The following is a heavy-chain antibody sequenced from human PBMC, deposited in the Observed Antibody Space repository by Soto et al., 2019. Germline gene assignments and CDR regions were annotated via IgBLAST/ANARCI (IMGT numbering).Heavy chain of an antibody. V-gene: IGHV3-11*06. CDR2: ISPKSTYR. D-gene: IGHD2-15*01. CDR3: TRGGGGGRSEH. Sequence: GGSLRLSCATSGFPFSDYYMSWIRQAPGKGLEWLSHISPKSTYRNYADSVKGRFTISRDNTKSSLFLQMNSLGVEDTAVYYCTRGGGGGRSEHRGPGVLVTVSS. J-gene: IGHJ1*01. CDR1: GFPFSDYY.